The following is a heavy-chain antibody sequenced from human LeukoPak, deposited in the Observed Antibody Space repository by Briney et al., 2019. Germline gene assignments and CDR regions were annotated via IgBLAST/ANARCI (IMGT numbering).Heavy chain of an antibody. CDR1: GGTFSSYA. Sequence: SVKVSCKASGGTFSSYAISWVRQAPGQGLEWMGGIIPIFGTENYPQKFQCRVTITTDESTSPAYMELSSLRSEDTAVYYCARSNYDFWSGYHYYYYYYMDVWGKGTTVTVSS. V-gene: IGHV1-69*05. CDR3: ARSNYDFWSGYHYYYYYYMDV. J-gene: IGHJ6*03. D-gene: IGHD3-3*01. CDR2: IIPIFGTE.